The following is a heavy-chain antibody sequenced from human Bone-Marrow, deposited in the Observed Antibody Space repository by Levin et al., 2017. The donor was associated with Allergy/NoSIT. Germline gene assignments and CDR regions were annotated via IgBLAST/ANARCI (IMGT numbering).Heavy chain of an antibody. V-gene: IGHV4-39*01. Sequence: SETLSLTCTVPGGSISSSSYYWGWIRQPPGKGLEWIGSIYYSGSTYYNPSLKSRVTISVDTSKNQFSLKLSSVTAADTAVYYCARHWFGTMVRGVIIPPYFDYWGQGTLVTVSS. J-gene: IGHJ4*02. CDR2: IYYSGST. D-gene: IGHD3-10*01. CDR3: ARHWFGTMVRGVIIPPYFDY. CDR1: GGSISSSSYY.